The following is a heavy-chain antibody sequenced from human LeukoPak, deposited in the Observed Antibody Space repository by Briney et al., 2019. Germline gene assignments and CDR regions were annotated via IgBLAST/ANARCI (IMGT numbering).Heavy chain of an antibody. CDR1: GYSFTSYW. CDR2: IYPGDSDT. CDR3: ARGRGSDYDILTGYYKYFDY. V-gene: IGHV5-51*01. D-gene: IGHD3-9*01. J-gene: IGHJ4*02. Sequence: GESLKISCKGSGYSFTSYWIGWVRQMPGKGLEWMEIIYPGDSDTRYSPSFQGQVTISADKSISTAYLQWSSLKASDTAMYYCARGRGSDYDILTGYYKYFDYWGQGTLVTVSS.